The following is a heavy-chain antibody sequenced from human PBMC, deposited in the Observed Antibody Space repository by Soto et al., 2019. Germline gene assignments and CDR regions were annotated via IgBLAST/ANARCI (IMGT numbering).Heavy chain of an antibody. J-gene: IGHJ4*02. CDR2: ISSSSSAI. V-gene: IGHV3-21*01. CDR3: VRHTCPDCYSIGY. D-gene: IGHD2-21*02. Sequence: ETLSLTCAVSGDSISRSYWWSWVRQAPGKGLEWVSSISSSSSAIFYGDSVKGRFIISRDNAENSLYLQMNSLRAEDTAVYYCVRHTCPDCYSIGYWGLGTLVTVS. CDR1: GDSISRSYW.